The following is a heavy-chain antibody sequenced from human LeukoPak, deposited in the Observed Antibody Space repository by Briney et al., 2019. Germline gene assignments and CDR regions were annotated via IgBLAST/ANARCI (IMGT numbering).Heavy chain of an antibody. D-gene: IGHD2-15*01. CDR2: ISGDGGST. Sequence: GGSLRLSCAASGFTFDDYAMHWVRQAPGKGLEWVSLISGDGGSTYYADSVKGRFTISRDDSKNSLYLQTNSLRTEDTALYYCAFRLPARYWGQGTLVTVSS. V-gene: IGHV3-43*02. CDR3: AFRLPARY. CDR1: GFTFDDYA. J-gene: IGHJ4*02.